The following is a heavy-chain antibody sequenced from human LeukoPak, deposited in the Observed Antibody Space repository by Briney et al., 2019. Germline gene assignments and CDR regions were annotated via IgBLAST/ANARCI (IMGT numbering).Heavy chain of an antibody. CDR1: GFTFNSYE. D-gene: IGHD4-17*01. J-gene: IGHJ4*02. CDR2: IGSSGATR. Sequence: GGSLRLACAASGFTFNSYEMNWVRQAPGKGLEWLSYIGSSGATRYYADSVEGRFTVSRDNAKNSLYLQMNSLRAEDTAVYYCARYGDYSFDYWGQGTLVTVSS. V-gene: IGHV3-48*03. CDR3: ARYGDYSFDY.